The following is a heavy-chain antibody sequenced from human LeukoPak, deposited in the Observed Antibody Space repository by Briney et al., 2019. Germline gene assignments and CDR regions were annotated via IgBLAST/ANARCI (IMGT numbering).Heavy chain of an antibody. CDR2: ISAYNGNT. CDR1: GYTFTSYG. Sequence: GASVKVSCKASGYTFTSYGISWVRQAPGQGLEWMGLISAYNGNTNYAQKLQGRVTMTTDTSTSTAYMELRSLRSDDTAVYYCARLSGSQTFGYYYYGMDVWGQGATVTVSS. V-gene: IGHV1-18*01. D-gene: IGHD1-26*01. J-gene: IGHJ6*02. CDR3: ARLSGSQTFGYYYYGMDV.